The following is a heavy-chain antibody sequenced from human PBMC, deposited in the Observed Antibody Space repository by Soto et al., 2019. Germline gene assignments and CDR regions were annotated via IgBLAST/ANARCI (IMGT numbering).Heavy chain of an antibody. J-gene: IGHJ3*02. D-gene: IGHD5-18*01. CDR2: IWYDGSNK. V-gene: IGHV3-33*06. Sequence: GGSLRLSCAASGFTFSSYGMHWVRQAPGKGLEWVAVIWYDGSNKYYADSVKGRFTISRDNSKNTLYLQMNSLRAEDTAVYYCAKGSGVDTAMVHDAFDIWGQGTMVTVSS. CDR1: GFTFSSYG. CDR3: AKGSGVDTAMVHDAFDI.